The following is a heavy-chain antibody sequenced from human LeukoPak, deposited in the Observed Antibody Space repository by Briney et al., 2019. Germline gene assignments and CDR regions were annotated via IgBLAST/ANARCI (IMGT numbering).Heavy chain of an antibody. D-gene: IGHD6-13*01. CDR3: ARLVRNWFDP. CDR2: IYYSGST. Sequence: PSETLSLTCTVYGGSISIYYWSWIRQPPGKGLEWIGYIYYSGSTNYNPSLKSRVTISVDTSKNQFSLKLSSVTAADTAVYYCARLVRNWFDPWGQGTLVTVSS. V-gene: IGHV4-59*08. CDR1: GGSISIYY. J-gene: IGHJ5*02.